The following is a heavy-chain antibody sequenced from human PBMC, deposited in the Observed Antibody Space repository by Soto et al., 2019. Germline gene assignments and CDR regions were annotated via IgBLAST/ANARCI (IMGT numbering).Heavy chain of an antibody. J-gene: IGHJ4*02. CDR2: IYHSGST. V-gene: IGHV4-30-2*01. Sequence: SATLSLTGAVSGGSISSCGYSWSWIRQPPVKGLDCIGYIYHSGSTYYNPSLKSRVTISVDRSKKQFSLKLSSVTAADTAVYYCARLYCSGVSCYLYXWGQGTLVTVSX. D-gene: IGHD2-15*01. CDR3: ARLYCSGVSCYLYX. CDR1: GGSISSCGYS.